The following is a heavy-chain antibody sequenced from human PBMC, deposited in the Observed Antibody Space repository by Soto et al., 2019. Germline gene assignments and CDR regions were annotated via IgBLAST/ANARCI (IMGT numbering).Heavy chain of an antibody. Sequence: ASVKVSCKASGYTFTGYYMHWVRQAPGEGLEWVGWINPTSGGTDYAQKFQGRVTMTRDTPISTAYMELSSLRSDDTAVYYCASDPIGGGAPYYCDYWAQGTMVTVSS. J-gene: IGHJ4*02. CDR3: ASDPIGGGAPYYCDY. CDR1: GYTFTGYY. V-gene: IGHV1-2*02. D-gene: IGHD3-16*01. CDR2: INPTSGGT.